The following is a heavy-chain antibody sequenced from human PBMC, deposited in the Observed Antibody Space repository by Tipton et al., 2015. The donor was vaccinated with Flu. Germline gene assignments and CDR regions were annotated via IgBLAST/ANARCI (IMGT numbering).Heavy chain of an antibody. V-gene: IGHV4-38-2*01. CDR3: ARHRTTDPNYYNGMDV. CDR1: GDSISSDYF. D-gene: IGHD1-7*01. Sequence: LRLSCAVSGDSISSDYFWGWIRQPPGKGLEWIATIHRSGSTKYNPSLKSRVTISVDTSKNQFYLEMRSVTAADMAVYYCARHRTTDPNYYNGMDVWGQGTTVTVSS. CDR2: IHRSGST. J-gene: IGHJ6*02.